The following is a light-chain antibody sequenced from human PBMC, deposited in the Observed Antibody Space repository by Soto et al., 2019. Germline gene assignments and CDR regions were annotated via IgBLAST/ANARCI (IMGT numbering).Light chain of an antibody. V-gene: IGKV2-28*01. CDR1: QSLLHGDGNNY. J-gene: IGKJ1*01. Sequence: DLEMTQSPLSLPVTPGEPASISCRSSQSLLHGDGNNYLDWYLQRPGQSPQLLIYLASNRASGVPDRFSGSGSGTDFTLKISRVEAEDAGVYYCMQSLQTWTFGQGTTIEIK. CDR3: MQSLQTWT. CDR2: LAS.